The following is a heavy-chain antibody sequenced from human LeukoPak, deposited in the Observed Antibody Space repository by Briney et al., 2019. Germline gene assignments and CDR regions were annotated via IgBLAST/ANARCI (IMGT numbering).Heavy chain of an antibody. Sequence: GGSLRLSCAASGLTFSSFWMSWARQAPGRGLEWVANIKYDGSEKYYEDSVKGRFTIPRDNAENSLYLQMNSLRAEDTAVYYCTSWGDTTAEYFQRWGQGTLVTVSS. CDR1: GLTFSSFW. V-gene: IGHV3-7*01. D-gene: IGHD2-21*02. CDR3: TSWGDTTAEYFQR. CDR2: IKYDGSEK. J-gene: IGHJ1*01.